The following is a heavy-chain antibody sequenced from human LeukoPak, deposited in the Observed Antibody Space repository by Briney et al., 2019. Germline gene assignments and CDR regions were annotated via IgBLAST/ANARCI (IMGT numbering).Heavy chain of an antibody. V-gene: IGHV4-59*08. J-gene: IGHJ4*02. CDR1: GGSINSYY. CDR2: IYYSGST. D-gene: IGHD4-23*01. CDR3: ARYSGNSRTTVDY. Sequence: SETLSLTCTVSGGSINSYYWSWIRQPPGKGLEWIGYIYYSGSTNYNPSLKSRVTISVDTSKNQFSLKLSSVTAADTAVYYCARYSGNSRTTVDYWGQGTLVTVSS.